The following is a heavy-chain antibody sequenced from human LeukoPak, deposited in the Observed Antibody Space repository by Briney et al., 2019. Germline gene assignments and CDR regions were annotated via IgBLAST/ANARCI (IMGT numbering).Heavy chain of an antibody. Sequence: ASVKVSCKASGYAFTDYYMHWVRQGPGEGVEWMGWTNTNSGGTNYAQKFQGGVTMTRDTSISTAYMELSRLRSDDTAVYYCAKDTGKFNFGDYWGQGTLVTVSS. D-gene: IGHD5-18*01. V-gene: IGHV1-2*02. CDR1: GYAFTDYY. J-gene: IGHJ4*02. CDR3: AKDTGKFNFGDY. CDR2: TNTNSGGT.